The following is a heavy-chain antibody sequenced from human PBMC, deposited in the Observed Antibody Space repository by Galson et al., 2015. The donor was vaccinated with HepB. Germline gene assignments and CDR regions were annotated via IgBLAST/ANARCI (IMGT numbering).Heavy chain of an antibody. J-gene: IGHJ6*02. CDR3: AKGVVPAAIDYYYGMDI. D-gene: IGHD2-2*01. V-gene: IGHV3-23*01. CDR2: IGGSGGST. Sequence: SLRLSCAASGFPFNSYTMSWVRQAPGKGLEWVSAIGGSGGSTYSADSVKGRFTISRDNSKNTLFLHMNSLRAEDTAVYYCAKGVVPAAIDYYYGMDIWGQGTTVTVSS. CDR1: GFPFNSYT.